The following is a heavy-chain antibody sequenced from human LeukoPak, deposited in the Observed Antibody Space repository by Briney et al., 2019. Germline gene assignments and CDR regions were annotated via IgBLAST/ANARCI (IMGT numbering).Heavy chain of an antibody. CDR3: ARGVAVAARFDY. V-gene: IGHV3-66*01. CDR2: IYSGGST. D-gene: IGHD6-19*01. CDR1: GFTVSSNY. Sequence: GGSLRLSCGASGFTVSSNYMSWVRQAPGKGLEWVSVIYSGGSTYYADSVKGRFTISRDNSKNTLYLQMNSLRAEDTAVYYCARGVAVAARFDYWGQGTLVTVSS. J-gene: IGHJ4*02.